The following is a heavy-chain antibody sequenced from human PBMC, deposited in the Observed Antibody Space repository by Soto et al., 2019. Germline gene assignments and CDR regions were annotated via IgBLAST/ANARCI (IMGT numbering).Heavy chain of an antibody. CDR1: GFTFSSYA. CDR2: ISGSGGST. Sequence: EAQLLESGGGLVQPGGSLRLSCAASGFTFSSYAMSWVRQAPGKGLEWVSAISGSGGSTYYADSVKGRFTISRDNSKNTLYLQMNSLRAEDTAVYYCAKDFTYYDYIWGSYRRPHDAFDIWGQGTMVTVSS. J-gene: IGHJ3*02. CDR3: AKDFTYYDYIWGSYRRPHDAFDI. D-gene: IGHD3-16*02. V-gene: IGHV3-23*01.